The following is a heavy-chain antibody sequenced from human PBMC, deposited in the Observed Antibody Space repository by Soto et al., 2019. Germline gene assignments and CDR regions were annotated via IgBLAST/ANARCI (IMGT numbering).Heavy chain of an antibody. Sequence: GASVKVSCKASGYTFTSYGISWVRQAPGQGLEWMGWISAYNGNTNYAQKLQGRVTMTTDTSTSTAYMELRSLRSDDTAVYYCAREYGSGSYYWPYYFDYWGQGTLVTVSS. CDR2: ISAYNGNT. D-gene: IGHD3-10*01. J-gene: IGHJ4*02. CDR1: GYTFTSYG. CDR3: AREYGSGSYYWPYYFDY. V-gene: IGHV1-18*01.